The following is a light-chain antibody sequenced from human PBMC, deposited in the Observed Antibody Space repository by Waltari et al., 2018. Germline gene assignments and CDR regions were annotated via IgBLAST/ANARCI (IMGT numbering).Light chain of an antibody. CDR3: QQLNSYPRT. V-gene: IGKV1-9*01. CDR2: AAS. J-gene: IGKJ5*01. CDR1: QGISSY. Sequence: DIQLTQPPSFLSASVGDRATITCRASQGISSYLALYQQKTGKAPKLLIYAASTLQSGVPSRFSGSGSGTEFTLTISSLQPEDFATYYCQQLNSYPRTFGQGTRLEIK.